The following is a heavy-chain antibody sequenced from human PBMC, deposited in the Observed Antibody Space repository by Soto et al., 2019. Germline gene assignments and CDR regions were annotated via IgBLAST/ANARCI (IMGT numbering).Heavy chain of an antibody. J-gene: IGHJ5*02. D-gene: IGHD2-2*01. V-gene: IGHV4-61*01. CDR3: ARSPYCSSTSCYRGNWFDP. Sequence: QSQTLSLTCTVSGGSVSSGSYYWSWIRQPPGKGLEWIGYIYYSGSTNYNPSLKSRVTISVDTSKNQFSLKLSSVTAADTAVYYCARSPYCSSTSCYRGNWFDPWGQGTLVTVSS. CDR2: IYYSGST. CDR1: GGSVSSGSYY.